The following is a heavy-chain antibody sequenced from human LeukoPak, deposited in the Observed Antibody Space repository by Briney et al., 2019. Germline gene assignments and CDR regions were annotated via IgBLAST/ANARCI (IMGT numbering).Heavy chain of an antibody. CDR1: GGTFSSYA. V-gene: IGHV1-69*05. D-gene: IGHD5-18*01. J-gene: IGHJ4*02. CDR2: IIPIFGTA. Sequence: ASVKVSCKASGGTFSSYAISWVRQAPGQGLEWMGRIIPIFGTANYAQKFQGRVTITTDESTSTAYMELSSLRSEDMAVYYCASSVYSYGRIYFDYWGQGTLVTVSS. CDR3: ASSVYSYGRIYFDY.